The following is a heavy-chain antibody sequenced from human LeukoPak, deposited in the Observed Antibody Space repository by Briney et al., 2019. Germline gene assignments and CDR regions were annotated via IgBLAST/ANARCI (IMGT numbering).Heavy chain of an antibody. CDR3: ARDSGTTGEVKFDP. V-gene: IGHV4-34*01. CDR2: INHSGST. CDR1: GGSFSGYY. J-gene: IGHJ5*02. D-gene: IGHD3-10*01. Sequence: SETLSLTCAVYGGSFSGYYWSWIRQPPGKGLEWIGEINHSGSTNYNPSLKSRVTISVDTSKNLFSLKLSSVTAADTAVYYCARDSGTTGEVKFDPWGQGTLVTVSS.